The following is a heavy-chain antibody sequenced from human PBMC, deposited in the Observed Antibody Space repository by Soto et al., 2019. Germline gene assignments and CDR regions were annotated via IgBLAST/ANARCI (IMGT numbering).Heavy chain of an antibody. D-gene: IGHD6-13*01. CDR2: ISWNSGSI. J-gene: IGHJ4*02. V-gene: IGHV3-9*01. Sequence: EVQLVDSGGGLVQPGRSLRLSCAASGFTFDDYAMHWVRQAPGKGLEWVSGISWNSGSIGYADSVKGRFTISRDNAKNSLYLQMNSLRAEDTALYYCAKASSSWSSSDYWGQGTLVTVSS. CDR1: GFTFDDYA. CDR3: AKASSSWSSSDY.